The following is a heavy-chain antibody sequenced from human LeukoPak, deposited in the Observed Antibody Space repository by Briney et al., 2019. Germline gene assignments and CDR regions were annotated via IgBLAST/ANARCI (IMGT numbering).Heavy chain of an antibody. J-gene: IGHJ2*01. CDR1: GFTFSSYE. V-gene: IGHV3-48*03. D-gene: IGHD2-21*02. CDR3: AKDGGHIVVVTANWYFDL. Sequence: GGSLRLSCAASGFTFSSYEMNWVRQAPGKGLEWVSYISSSGSTIYYADSVKGRFTISRDNAKNSLYLQMNSLRAEDTAVYYCAKDGGHIVVVTANWYFDLWGRGTLVTVSS. CDR2: ISSSGSTI.